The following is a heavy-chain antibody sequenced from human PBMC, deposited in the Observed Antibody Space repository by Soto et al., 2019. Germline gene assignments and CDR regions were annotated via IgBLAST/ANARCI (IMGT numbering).Heavy chain of an antibody. V-gene: IGHV6-1*01. CDR2: TYYRSKWYN. J-gene: IGHJ5*02. CDR3: ARTAAYCGGDCPNWFDP. D-gene: IGHD2-21*02. Sequence: SQTLSLTCGISGDSVSSNSGAWNWIRQSPSRGLGWLGRTYYRSKWYNDYAVSVKSRITINPDTSKNQFSLQLNSVTPEDTAVYYCARTAAYCGGDCPNWFDPWGQGTRVTVSS. CDR1: GDSVSSNSGA.